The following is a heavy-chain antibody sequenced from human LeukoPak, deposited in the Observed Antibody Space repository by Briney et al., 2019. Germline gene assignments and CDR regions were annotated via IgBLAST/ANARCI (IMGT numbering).Heavy chain of an antibody. D-gene: IGHD6-13*01. CDR2: ISSSSNYI. Sequence: GGSLRLSCAASGITFSSYSMNWVRQAPGKGLEWVSFISSSSNYIYYADSVKGRFTISRDNAKNSLYLQMNSLRAEDTAVYYCARVVAAAGTPEYWGQGTLVTVSS. J-gene: IGHJ4*02. V-gene: IGHV3-21*01. CDR3: ARVVAAAGTPEY. CDR1: GITFSSYS.